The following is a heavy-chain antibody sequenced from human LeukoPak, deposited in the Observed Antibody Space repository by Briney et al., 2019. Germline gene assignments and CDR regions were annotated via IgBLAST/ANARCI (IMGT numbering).Heavy chain of an antibody. V-gene: IGHV1-69*04. CDR1: GGTFSSYT. D-gene: IGHD2-15*01. Sequence: SVKVSCKASGGTFSSYTISWVRQTPGQGLEWMGRIIPILGIANYAQKFQGRVTITADKSTSTAYMELSSLRSEDTAVYYCARDPIVVVAATHYYYYYGMDVWGQGTTVTVSS. CDR3: ARDPIVVVAATHYYYYYGMDV. CDR2: IIPILGIA. J-gene: IGHJ6*02.